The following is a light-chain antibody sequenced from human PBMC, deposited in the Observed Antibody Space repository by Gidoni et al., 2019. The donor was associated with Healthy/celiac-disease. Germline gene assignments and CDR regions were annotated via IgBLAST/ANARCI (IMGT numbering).Light chain of an antibody. CDR3: SSYTSSSTYV. CDR1: SSDVGGYTY. V-gene: IGLV2-14*01. J-gene: IGLJ1*01. Sequence: QSALTQPASVSGSPGQSVTISCTGTSSDVGGYTYVSWYQQNPGKAPKLMIYEVSNRPSGVSTRFSGSKSGNTASLTISGLQAEDEADYYCSSYTSSSTYVFGTGTKVTV. CDR2: EVS.